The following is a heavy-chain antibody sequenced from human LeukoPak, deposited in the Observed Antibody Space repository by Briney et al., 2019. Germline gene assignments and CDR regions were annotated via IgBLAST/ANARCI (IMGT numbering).Heavy chain of an antibody. CDR3: ARVVSSSWYSYYYYMDV. J-gene: IGHJ6*03. CDR1: GGSISSSSYY. CDR2: IYYSGST. Sequence: SETLSLTCTVSGGSISSSSYYWGWIRQPPGKGLEWIGSIYYSGSTYYNPSLKSRVTISVDTFKNQFSLKLSSVTAADTAVYYCARVVSSSWYSYYYYMDVWGKGTTVTVSS. D-gene: IGHD6-13*01. V-gene: IGHV4-39*07.